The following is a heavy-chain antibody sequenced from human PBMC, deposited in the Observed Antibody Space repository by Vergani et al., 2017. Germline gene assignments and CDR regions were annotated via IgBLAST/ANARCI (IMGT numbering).Heavy chain of an antibody. CDR2: INPNSGGT. D-gene: IGHD3-10*01. J-gene: IGHJ4*02. V-gene: IGHV1-2*04. CDR3: ATTMVRGVIYYVDY. Sequence: QVQLVQSGAEVKSPGASVKVSCKASGYTFTGYYMHWVRQAPGQGLQWMGWINPNSGGTTYAQKFQGWVTMTRDTSISTAYMELSRLRSDDTAVYYCATTMVRGVIYYVDYWGQGTLVTVSS. CDR1: GYTFTGYY.